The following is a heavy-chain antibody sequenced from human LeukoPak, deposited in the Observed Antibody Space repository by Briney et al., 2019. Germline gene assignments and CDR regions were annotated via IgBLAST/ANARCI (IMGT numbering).Heavy chain of an antibody. CDR1: GFTFSRYD. D-gene: IGHD5/OR15-5a*01. J-gene: IGHJ4*02. CDR3: TSHGSTYYFDY. Sequence: LAEGSLRLSCATSGFTFSRYDYNWVRQAPGKGLEWISYISISGVTKYYADSVRGRFTVSRDNARDSLYLQMDSLRAEDTATYYCTSHGSTYYFDYCGQGTQVTVSS. CDR2: ISISGVTK. V-gene: IGHV3-48*03.